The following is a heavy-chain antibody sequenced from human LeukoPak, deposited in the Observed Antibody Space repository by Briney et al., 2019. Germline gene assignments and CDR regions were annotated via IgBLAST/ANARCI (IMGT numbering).Heavy chain of an antibody. CDR1: GGSITDYY. J-gene: IGHJ3*02. CDR2: DYYSGSS. V-gene: IGHV4-59*01. Sequence: SETLSLTCTVSGGSITDYYWGWIRQPPGKGLEWIGYDYYSGSSNYNPSLKSRVIISVDTSKNQFSLKMSSVTAADTAVYYCARDLKLDGSSGYYAFDIWGQGTMVTVSS. D-gene: IGHD3-22*01. CDR3: ARDLKLDGSSGYYAFDI.